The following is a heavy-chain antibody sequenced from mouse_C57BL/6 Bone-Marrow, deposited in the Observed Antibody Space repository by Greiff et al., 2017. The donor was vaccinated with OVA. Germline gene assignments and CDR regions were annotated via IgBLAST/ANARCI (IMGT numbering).Heavy chain of an antibody. D-gene: IGHD2-2*01. CDR2: ISYDGSN. J-gene: IGHJ4*01. CDR1: GYSITSGYY. CDR3: AREIYYGYDEGYYYAMDY. V-gene: IGHV3-6*01. Sequence: EVQLQESGPGLVKPSQSLSLTCSVTGYSITSGYYWHWIRQFPGNKLEWMGYISYDGSNNYNPSLKNRISITRDTSKNQFFLKLNSVTTEDTATYYCAREIYYGYDEGYYYAMDYWGQGTSVTVSS.